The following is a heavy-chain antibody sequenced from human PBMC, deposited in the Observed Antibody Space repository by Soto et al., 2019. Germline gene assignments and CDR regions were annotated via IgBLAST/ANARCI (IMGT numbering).Heavy chain of an antibody. J-gene: IGHJ2*01. V-gene: IGHV3-33*01. CDR2: IWYDGSNE. CDR3: ARQEGSSWYFDL. CDR1: GFTFSTYG. Sequence: QVQLVESGGGVVQPGRSLRLSCAASGFTFSTYGMHWVRQAPGKGLEWVAVIWYDGSNEYYADSVKGRFTISRDNSNNTLFLERNRLRAEDTAVYYCARQEGSSWYFDLWGRGALVTVSS. D-gene: IGHD3-10*01.